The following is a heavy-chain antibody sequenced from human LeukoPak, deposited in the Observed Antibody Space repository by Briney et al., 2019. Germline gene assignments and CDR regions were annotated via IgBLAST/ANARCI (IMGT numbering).Heavy chain of an antibody. Sequence: GGSLRLSCAASGFTFSSYSMNWVRQAPGKGLEWVSSISSSSSYIYYADSVKGRFTISRDNAKSSLYLQMNSLRAEDTAVYYCARDQQLVSGPYYYYMDVWGKGTTVTVSS. D-gene: IGHD6-13*01. V-gene: IGHV3-21*01. CDR3: ARDQQLVSGPYYYYMDV. CDR1: GFTFSSYS. CDR2: ISSSSSYI. J-gene: IGHJ6*03.